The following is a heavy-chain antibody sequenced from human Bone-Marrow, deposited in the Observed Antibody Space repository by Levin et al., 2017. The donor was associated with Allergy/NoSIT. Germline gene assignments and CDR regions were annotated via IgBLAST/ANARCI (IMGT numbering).Heavy chain of an antibody. Sequence: ESLKISCAVYGESFSHYYWNWIRKTPGKGLEWIGEINHRGDTKYNPSLKSRLTISVDTSKNQFSLRLTSVTSADTGVYYCARLIYCSVTTCSGRFDYWGQGTLVTVSS. J-gene: IGHJ4*02. CDR1: GESFSHYY. D-gene: IGHD2-2*01. CDR2: INHRGDT. V-gene: IGHV4-34*01. CDR3: ARLIYCSVTTCSGRFDY.